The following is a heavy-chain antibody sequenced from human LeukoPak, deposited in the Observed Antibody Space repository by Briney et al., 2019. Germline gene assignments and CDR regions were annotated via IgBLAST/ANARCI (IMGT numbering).Heavy chain of an antibody. CDR2: ISYDGSNK. V-gene: IGHV3-30*18. CDR1: GFTFSSYG. J-gene: IGHJ4*02. CDR3: AKDRRPTYYYDSSGYYFDH. D-gene: IGHD3-22*01. Sequence: GGSLRLSRAASGFTFSSYGMPWVRQAPGKGLEWVAVISYDGSNKYYADSVKGRFTISRDNSKNTLYLQTNSLRAEDTAVYYCAKDRRPTYYYDSSGYYFDHWGQGTLVTVSS.